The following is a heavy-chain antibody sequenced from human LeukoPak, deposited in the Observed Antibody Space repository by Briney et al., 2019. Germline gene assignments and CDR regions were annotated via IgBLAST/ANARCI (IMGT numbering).Heavy chain of an antibody. CDR1: GGSFSGYY. J-gene: IGHJ4*02. D-gene: IGHD5-12*01. Sequence: SETLSLTCAVYGGSFSGYYWSWIRQPPGKGLEWIGEINHSGSTNYNPSLKSRVTISVDTSKNQFSLKLSSVTAADTAVYYCARGPYGGYSYWSQGTLVTVSS. V-gene: IGHV4-34*01. CDR2: INHSGST. CDR3: ARGPYGGYSY.